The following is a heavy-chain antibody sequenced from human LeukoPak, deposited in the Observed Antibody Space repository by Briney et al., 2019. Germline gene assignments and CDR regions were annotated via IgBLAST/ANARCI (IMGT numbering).Heavy chain of an antibody. D-gene: IGHD3-3*01. Sequence: GSLRLSCAASGFTFSSYAMSWVRQAPGKGLEWVSAISGSGGSTYYADSVKGRFTISRDNSKNTLYLQMNSLRAEDTAVYYCAKDWAKTYYDFWSGYYVFDYWGQGTLVTVSS. J-gene: IGHJ4*02. V-gene: IGHV3-23*01. CDR3: AKDWAKTYYDFWSGYYVFDY. CDR1: GFTFSSYA. CDR2: ISGSGGST.